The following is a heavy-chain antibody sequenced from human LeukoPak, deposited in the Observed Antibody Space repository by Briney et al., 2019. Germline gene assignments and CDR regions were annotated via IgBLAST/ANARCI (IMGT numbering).Heavy chain of an antibody. J-gene: IGHJ4*02. CDR2: VSGTGGRT. CDR1: GFTFSTYA. CDR3: ARVGSRIAAAGTVY. D-gene: IGHD6-25*01. V-gene: IGHV3-23*01. Sequence: PGGSLRLSCAASGFTFSTYAMSWVRQAPGKGLEWVSVVSGTGGRTYYADSVKGRFTISRDNAKNSLYLQMNSLRAEDTALYYCARVGSRIAAAGTVYWGQGTLVTVSS.